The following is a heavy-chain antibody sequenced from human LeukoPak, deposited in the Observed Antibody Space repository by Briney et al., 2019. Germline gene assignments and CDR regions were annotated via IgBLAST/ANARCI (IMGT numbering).Heavy chain of an antibody. J-gene: IGHJ4*02. CDR1: GFSFSTYG. D-gene: IGHD3-16*02. Sequence: PGGSLRLSCADSGFSFSTYGMSWVRQAPGKGLEWVSGIPTSGGITYYADSVKGRFTISRDNSKNTLYLQMNSLRAEDTAVYYCAKDRSWAPHRYYDYIWGSYRPHLDYWGQGTLVTVSS. V-gene: IGHV3-23*01. CDR2: IPTSGGIT. CDR3: AKDRSWAPHRYYDYIWGSYRPHLDY.